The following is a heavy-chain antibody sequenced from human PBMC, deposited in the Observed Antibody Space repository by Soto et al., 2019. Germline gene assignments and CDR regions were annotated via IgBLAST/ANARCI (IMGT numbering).Heavy chain of an antibody. CDR1: GFTFSTHW. Sequence: GGSLRLSCAASGFTFSTHWMNWVRQAPGKGLEWVADIKQDGSEKYYVDSVKGRFIVYRDNVKNTLYLQMNSLRVEDTAVYYCARGDYFDRRFDNWGQGTLVTVSS. V-gene: IGHV3-7*03. CDR3: ARGDYFDRRFDN. D-gene: IGHD3-22*01. J-gene: IGHJ4*02. CDR2: IKQDGSEK.